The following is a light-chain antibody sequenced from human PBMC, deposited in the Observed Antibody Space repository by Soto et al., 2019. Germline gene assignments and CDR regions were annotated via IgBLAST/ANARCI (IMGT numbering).Light chain of an antibody. CDR2: DAS. V-gene: IGKV1-5*01. CDR1: QSISSW. J-gene: IGKJ1*01. Sequence: DIQMTQSPSTLSASVGDRVTITCRASQSISSWLAWYQQKPGKAPKLLIYDASSLESGVPSRFSGSGSRTEFTLTLSSLQPDDFATYYCQQYNNYWWTFGQGTKVDIK. CDR3: QQYNNYWWT.